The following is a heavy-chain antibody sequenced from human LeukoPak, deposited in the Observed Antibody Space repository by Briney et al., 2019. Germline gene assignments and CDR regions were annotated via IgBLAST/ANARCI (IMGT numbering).Heavy chain of an antibody. CDR3: ARYIVSYPHDAFDI. V-gene: IGHV4-59*01. CDR2: IYYSGST. CDR1: GGSISSYY. D-gene: IGHD1-26*01. J-gene: IGHJ3*02. Sequence: SETLSLTCTVSGGSISSYYGSWIRQPPGKGLEWIGYIYYSGSTSYNPFLKSRVTISVDTSKKQFSLKLSSVTAADTAFYYCARYIVSYPHDAFDIWGQGTMVTVSS.